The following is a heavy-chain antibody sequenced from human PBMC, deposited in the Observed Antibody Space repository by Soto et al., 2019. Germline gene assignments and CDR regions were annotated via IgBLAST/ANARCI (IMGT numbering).Heavy chain of an antibody. CDR3: AKDFREMATVAPGVS. CDR1: GFIFTSFG. V-gene: IGHV3-30*18. CDR2: ISYDGIDE. J-gene: IGHJ4*02. Sequence: QVQLVESGGGVVQPGTSLKLSCATSGFIFTSFGMHWLRQAPGKGLEWVAVISYDGIDENYADSVKGRFASSRDKSKSTVNLNRNTLRVEDTAVYYWAKDFREMATVAPGVSWAQGTLVTVSS.